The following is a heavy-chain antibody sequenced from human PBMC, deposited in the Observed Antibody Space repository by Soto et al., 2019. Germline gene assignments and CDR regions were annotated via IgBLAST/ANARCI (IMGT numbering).Heavy chain of an antibody. Sequence: GESLKISCKGSGYSFTSYWISWVRQMPGKGLEWMGRIDPSDSYTNYSPSFQGHVTISADKSISTAYLQWSSLKASDTAMYYCASQEMATKNVDAFDIWGQGTMVTVSS. CDR3: ASQEMATKNVDAFDI. J-gene: IGHJ3*02. CDR2: IDPSDSYT. CDR1: GYSFTSYW. D-gene: IGHD5-12*01. V-gene: IGHV5-10-1*01.